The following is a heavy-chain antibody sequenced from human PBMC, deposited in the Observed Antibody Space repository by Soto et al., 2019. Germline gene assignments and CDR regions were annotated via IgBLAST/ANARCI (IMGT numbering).Heavy chain of an antibody. CDR3: ARGVVLMVYAEFDY. V-gene: IGHV1-69*12. D-gene: IGHD2-8*01. CDR2: IIPIFGTA. J-gene: IGHJ4*02. CDR1: GGTFSSYA. Sequence: QVQLVQSGAEVKKPGSSVKVSCKATGGTFSSYAISWVRQAPGQGLEWMGGIIPIFGTANYAQKFQGRVTITADESTSTAYMELSSLGSEDTALYYCARGVVLMVYAEFDYWGQGTLVTVSS.